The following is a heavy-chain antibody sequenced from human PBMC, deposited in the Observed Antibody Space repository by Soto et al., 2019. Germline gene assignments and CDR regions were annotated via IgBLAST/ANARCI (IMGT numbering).Heavy chain of an antibody. CDR1: EFTVSGNY. V-gene: IGHV3-53*01. CDR3: ASPAHCGGDCYLSY. D-gene: IGHD2-21*02. CDR2: IYSGGDT. J-gene: IGHJ4*02. Sequence: GGSLRLSCAASEFTVSGNYMSWVRQAPGKGLEWVSVIYSGGDTYYADSVKGRFTVSRDHSKNTLYLQMNNLRADDTAVYYCASPAHCGGDCYLSYWGQGTLVTVSS.